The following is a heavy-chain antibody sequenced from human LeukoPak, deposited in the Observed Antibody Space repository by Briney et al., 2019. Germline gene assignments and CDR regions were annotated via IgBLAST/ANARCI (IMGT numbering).Heavy chain of an antibody. D-gene: IGHD3-10*01. CDR2: MNPNSGNT. V-gene: IGHV1-8*01. Sequence: ASVKVPCKASGYTFTSYDINWVRQATGQGLEWMGWMNPNSGNTGYAQKFQGRATMTRNTSISTAYMELSSLRSEDTAVYYCARQLWFGEFLDAFDIWAKGQWSPSLQ. CDR1: GYTFTSYD. J-gene: IGHJ3*02. CDR3: ARQLWFGEFLDAFDI.